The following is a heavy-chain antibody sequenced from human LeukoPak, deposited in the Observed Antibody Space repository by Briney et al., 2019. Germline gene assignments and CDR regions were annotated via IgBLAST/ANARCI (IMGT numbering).Heavy chain of an antibody. D-gene: IGHD1-1*01. J-gene: IGHJ4*02. CDR3: ARDLWYNWNGGDY. V-gene: IGHV3-23*01. CDR1: GFTFSNYA. Sequence: GGSLSLSCAAFGFTFSNYALSWFRQAPGEGLEGVSSISDIGHSKYYPDPLRGRFPFSGDNSMHNRFFQGTGLRAEDTAVYYCARDLWYNWNGGDYWGQGTLVTVFS. CDR2: ISDIGHSK.